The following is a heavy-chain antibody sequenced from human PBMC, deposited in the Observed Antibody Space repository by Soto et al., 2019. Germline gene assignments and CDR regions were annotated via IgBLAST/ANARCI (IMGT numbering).Heavy chain of an antibody. V-gene: IGHV3-30-3*01. CDR3: AREEYGAHYFDY. CDR2: ISYDATNK. J-gene: IGHJ4*02. D-gene: IGHD4-17*01. CDR1: GFIFRNYA. Sequence: QVQLVESGGGVVQPGRSLRLSCAASGFIFRNYAMHWVRQSPGKGLEWVAVISYDATNKYYADSVKGRFTISRDNSKNTPYLQMNSLRTEDTAVYYCAREEYGAHYFDYWGQGTLVIVSS.